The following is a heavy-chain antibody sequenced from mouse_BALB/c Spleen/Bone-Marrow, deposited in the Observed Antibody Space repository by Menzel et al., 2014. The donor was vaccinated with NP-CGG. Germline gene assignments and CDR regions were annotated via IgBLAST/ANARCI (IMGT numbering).Heavy chain of an antibody. CDR1: GFSFSNYG. CDR3: ARHAYYDQTEVSFVY. D-gene: IGHD2-4*01. V-gene: IGHV5-9-2*01. CDR2: ISGDGRYT. J-gene: IGHJ3*01. Sequence: EVMLVESGGGLVKSGGSLKLSCAASGFSFSNYGMSWVRQTPEKRLEWVATISGDGRYTFYSDSVKGRFTICRDNAKNNLYLQLSSLRSEDTALYYCARHAYYDQTEVSFVYWGQGTLVTVSA.